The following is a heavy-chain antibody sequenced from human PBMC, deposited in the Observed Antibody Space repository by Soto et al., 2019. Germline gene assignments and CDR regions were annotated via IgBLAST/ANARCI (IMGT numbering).Heavy chain of an antibody. CDR3: ARGATVTDAFDL. V-gene: IGHV3-66*01. D-gene: IGHD4-17*01. CDR1: GFTVSSNY. Sequence: EVQLVESGGGLVQPGGSLRLSCAASGFTVSSNYMSWVRQAPGKGLEWVSVLYSGGSTYYADSVNGRFTISRDNSKNTVYLQMNSLTAEDTAVYYCARGATVTDAFDLWGQGTAVTVSS. J-gene: IGHJ3*01. CDR2: LYSGGST.